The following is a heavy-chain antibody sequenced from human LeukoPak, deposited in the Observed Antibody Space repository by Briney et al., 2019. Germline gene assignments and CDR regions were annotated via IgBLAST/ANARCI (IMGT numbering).Heavy chain of an antibody. CDR1: GGSISSSSYY. J-gene: IGHJ3*02. D-gene: IGHD3-22*01. CDR3: ASASGYYAFDI. Sequence: SETLFLTCTVPGGSISSSSYYWGWIRQPPVKGLEWIGSIYYSWSTYYTLSLKSRVTISVDTSKNQFSLKLSSVTAADTAVYYCASASGYYAFDIWGQGTMVTVSS. V-gene: IGHV4-39*07. CDR2: IYYSWST.